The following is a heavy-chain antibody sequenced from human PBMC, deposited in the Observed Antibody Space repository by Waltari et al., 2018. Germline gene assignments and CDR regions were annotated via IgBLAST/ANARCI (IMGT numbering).Heavy chain of an antibody. CDR3: AGGFDSRSWEGR. CDR1: GYSISSGYY. V-gene: IGHV4-38-2*02. CDR2: IYHSGST. Sequence: QVQLQESGPGLVKPSETLSLTCTVSGYSISSGYYWGWIRQPPGKGLEWIGSIYHSGSTYYHPALKRRVTISGETAKNQVPPEPSPGTAAEPGGEYRAGGFDSRSWEGRWGQGTLVTGSS. D-gene: IGHD6-13*01. J-gene: IGHJ4*02.